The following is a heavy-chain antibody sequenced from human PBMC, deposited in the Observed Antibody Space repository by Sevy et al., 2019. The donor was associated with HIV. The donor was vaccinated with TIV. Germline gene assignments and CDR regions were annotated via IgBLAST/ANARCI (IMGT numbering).Heavy chain of an antibody. CDR3: GKGGGGHYDPDEIAYYFYYYNMDV. J-gene: IGHJ6*03. CDR1: GFSFDSYG. CDR2: ISGSGTRT. D-gene: IGHD3-22*01. V-gene: IGHV3-23*01. Sequence: GGSLRLSCAVSGFSFDSYGMTWVRQAPGKGLEWVSAISGSGTRTYYADSVKGRFIISRDNSKNTLDLQMNSRRAEDAAIYYWGKGGGGHYDPDEIAYYFYYYNMDVWGKGTTVTVSS.